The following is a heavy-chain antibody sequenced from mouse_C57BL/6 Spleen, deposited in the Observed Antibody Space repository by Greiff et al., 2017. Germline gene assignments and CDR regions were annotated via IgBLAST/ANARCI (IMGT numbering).Heavy chain of an antibody. CDR2: ISSGSSTI. CDR1: GFTFSDYG. J-gene: IGHJ2*01. D-gene: IGHD1-1*01. Sequence: EVQVVESGGGLVKPGGSLKLSCAASGFTFSDYGMHWVRQAPEKGLEWVAYISSGSSTIYYADTVKGRFTISRDNAKNTLFLLMTSLRSEDTAMYYCATGFLYYYGSRDYWGQGTTLTVSS. CDR3: ATGFLYYYGSRDY. V-gene: IGHV5-17*01.